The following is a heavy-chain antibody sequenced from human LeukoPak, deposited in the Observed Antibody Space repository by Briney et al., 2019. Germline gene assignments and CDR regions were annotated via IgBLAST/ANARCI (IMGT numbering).Heavy chain of an antibody. CDR1: GGSISSYY. Sequence: PSETLSLTCTVSGGSISSYYWSWIRQPPGKGLEWMGYIFYSGNTIYNPSLKSHVTISVDTSKNQFSLKLPSVTAADTAVYHCARVPNPYYFDYWGQATLVTVSS. CDR3: ARVPNPYYFDY. D-gene: IGHD1-14*01. CDR2: IFYSGNT. J-gene: IGHJ4*02. V-gene: IGHV4-59*01.